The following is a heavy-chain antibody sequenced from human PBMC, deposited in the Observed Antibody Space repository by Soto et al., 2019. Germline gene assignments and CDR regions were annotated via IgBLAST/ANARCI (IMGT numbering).Heavy chain of an antibody. CDR3: ARVYCSGGSCYSIDY. CDR1: GYTFTSYY. J-gene: IGHJ4*02. D-gene: IGHD2-15*01. CDR2: INPSNST. Sequence: QVQLVQSGAEVKKPGASVKVSCKASGYTFTSYYMHWVRQAPGQGLEWMGIINPSNSTTYAQKFPGRVTRTRDTSTRTVYVELSSLRAEDTAVYYCARVYCSGGSCYSIDYWVQGTLVAVSS. V-gene: IGHV1-46*03.